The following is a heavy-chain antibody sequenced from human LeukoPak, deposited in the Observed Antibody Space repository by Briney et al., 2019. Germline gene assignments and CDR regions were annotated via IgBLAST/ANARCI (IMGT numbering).Heavy chain of an antibody. Sequence: SETLSLTCTVSGGSISSYYWSWIRQPPGKGLEWIGYIYYSGSINYNPSLKSRVTISVDTSKNQFSLKLSSVTAADTAVYYCARVPATVYDGMDVWGQGTLVTVSS. V-gene: IGHV4-59*01. CDR1: GGSISSYY. D-gene: IGHD4-11*01. CDR2: IYYSGSI. J-gene: IGHJ6*02. CDR3: ARVPATVYDGMDV.